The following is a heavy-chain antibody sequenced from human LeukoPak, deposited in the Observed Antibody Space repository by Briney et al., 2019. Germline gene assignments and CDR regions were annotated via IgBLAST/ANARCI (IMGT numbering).Heavy chain of an antibody. CDR3: ASRVAVVGLDH. CDR2: ISYDGSNR. D-gene: IGHD6-19*01. CDR1: GFTFSRYG. Sequence: AGGSLRLSCAASGFTFSRYGMHWVRQAPDRGLEWVAVISYDGSNRYYADSVKGRFTISRDNSKNTLYLQMNSLRAEDTAVYYCASRVAVVGLDHWGQGTLVTVSS. J-gene: IGHJ4*02. V-gene: IGHV3-30*03.